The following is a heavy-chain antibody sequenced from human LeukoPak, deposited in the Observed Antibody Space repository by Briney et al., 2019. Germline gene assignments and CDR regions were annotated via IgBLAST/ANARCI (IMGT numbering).Heavy chain of an antibody. V-gene: IGHV3-53*01. D-gene: IGHD3-9*01. CDR3: AILRYFDWGPLDY. CDR2: IYSGGST. CDR1: GFTVSSNY. J-gene: IGHJ4*02. Sequence: GGSLRLSCAASGFTVSSNYMSWVRQAPGKGLEWVSVIYSGGSTYYADSVKGRFTISRDNSKNTLYLQMNSLRAEDTAVYYCAILRYFDWGPLDYWGKGTLVTVSS.